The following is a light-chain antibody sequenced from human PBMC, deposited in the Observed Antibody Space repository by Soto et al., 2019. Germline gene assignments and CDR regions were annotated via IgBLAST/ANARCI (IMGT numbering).Light chain of an antibody. CDR3: QQSFSIPFT. CDR1: QNIGTS. CDR2: DAS. J-gene: IGKJ3*01. Sequence: DIQMTQSPSTLSASVGDRVTITCRASQNIGTSLAWYQQTPGKAPKLLISDASTLESGVPSRFGGSGSGTEFTLSITSLQPDDVATYYCQQSFSIPFTFGPGTKVDIK. V-gene: IGKV1-5*01.